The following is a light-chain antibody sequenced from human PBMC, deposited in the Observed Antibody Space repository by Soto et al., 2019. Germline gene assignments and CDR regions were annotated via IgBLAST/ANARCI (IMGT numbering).Light chain of an antibody. V-gene: IGKV3-15*01. J-gene: IGKJ5*01. Sequence: EIVMTQSPATLSVSPGEGATLSCRASQSVSSKLAWYQQKPGQAPRLLIYGASTRATGIPARFSGSGSGTEFTLIISSLQSEDFALYYCQQYNNWPPITFGEGTRLAIK. CDR3: QQYNNWPPIT. CDR1: QSVSSK. CDR2: GAS.